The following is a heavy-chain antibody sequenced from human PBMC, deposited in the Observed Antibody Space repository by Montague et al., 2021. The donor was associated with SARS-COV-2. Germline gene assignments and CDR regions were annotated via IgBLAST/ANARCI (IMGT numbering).Heavy chain of an antibody. CDR2: THYRSKWYN. J-gene: IGHJ6*02. Sequence: CAISGDSVGVDGAARRSDGQTPAIHLQWLLMTHYRSKWYNDYAVSVKSRITINPDTSKNQFSLQLNSVTPEHTAVYYCPRGLWFGELLKRYYYYGMDVWGQGTTVTVSS. V-gene: IGHV6-1*01. D-gene: IGHD3-10*01. CDR3: PRGLWFGELLKRYYYYGMDV. CDR1: GDSVGVDGAA.